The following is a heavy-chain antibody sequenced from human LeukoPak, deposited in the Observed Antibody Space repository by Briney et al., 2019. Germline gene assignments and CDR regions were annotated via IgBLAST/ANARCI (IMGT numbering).Heavy chain of an antibody. J-gene: IGHJ4*02. CDR1: GFTVSSNY. CDR2: DYYSGST. CDR3: ARVGSGRYFDY. V-gene: IGHV4-39*07. Sequence: GSLRLSCAASGFTVSSNYWGWIRQPPGKGLEWIGSDYYSGSTHYNPSLKSRLTISVDTPKNQFSLELSSVTAADTAVYYCARVGSGRYFDYWGQGTLVTVSS. D-gene: IGHD1-26*01.